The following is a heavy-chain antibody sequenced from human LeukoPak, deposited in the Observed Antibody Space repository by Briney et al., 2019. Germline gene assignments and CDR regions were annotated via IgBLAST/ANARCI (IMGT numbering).Heavy chain of an antibody. Sequence: SETLSLTCTLSAGSISTYYWGWLRQPPGKGPEWIGYISYTGNTNYSPSLKTRVIIPVDTSNNQFSLRLNSVTSADTAVYYCARVQKSTRSFWYFDLWGRGTLVAVSS. CDR2: ISYTGNT. D-gene: IGHD5/OR15-5a*01. V-gene: IGHV4-59*01. CDR1: AGSISTYY. J-gene: IGHJ2*01. CDR3: ARVQKSTRSFWYFDL.